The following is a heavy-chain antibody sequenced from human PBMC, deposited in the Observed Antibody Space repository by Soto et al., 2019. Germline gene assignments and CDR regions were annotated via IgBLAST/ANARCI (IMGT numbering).Heavy chain of an antibody. Sequence: SETLSLTCTVSGGSISSSSYYWGWIRQPPGKGLEWIGSIYYSGSTYYNPSLKSRVTISVDTSKNQFSLKLSSVTAADTAVYYCARMVRGVMFDYWGQGTLVTV. D-gene: IGHD3-10*01. CDR2: IYYSGST. J-gene: IGHJ4*02. V-gene: IGHV4-39*01. CDR1: GGSISSSSYY. CDR3: ARMVRGVMFDY.